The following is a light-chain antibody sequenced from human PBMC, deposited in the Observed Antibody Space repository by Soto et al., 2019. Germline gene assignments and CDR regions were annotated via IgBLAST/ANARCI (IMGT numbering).Light chain of an antibody. Sequence: IQLTQSPSSLSASVGYRFTITSRASQGISSFLAWDQQRPGXAPKLLIYAASTLQSGVPSRFSGSGSGTDFTLTISSLQPEDFATYHCQQTERYPSNFGGGTKVDIK. CDR2: AAS. V-gene: IGKV1-9*01. CDR3: QQTERYPSN. J-gene: IGKJ4*01. CDR1: QGISSF.